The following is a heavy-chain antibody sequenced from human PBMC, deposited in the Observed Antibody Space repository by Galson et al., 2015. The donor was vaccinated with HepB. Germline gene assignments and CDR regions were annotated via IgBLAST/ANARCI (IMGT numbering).Heavy chain of an antibody. J-gene: IGHJ6*02. CDR2: IKEDGSEK. Sequence: SLRLSCAASEFILSMYWMNWVRQAPGKGLEWVANIKEDGSEKNYVDSVKGRFTISRDNAKTPLYLQMNSLRAEDTAIYYCARVKRGEWYSFYYYGMDVGGQGTTVTVSS. CDR1: EFILSMYW. D-gene: IGHD3-10*01. V-gene: IGHV3-7*05. CDR3: ARVKRGEWYSFYYYGMDV.